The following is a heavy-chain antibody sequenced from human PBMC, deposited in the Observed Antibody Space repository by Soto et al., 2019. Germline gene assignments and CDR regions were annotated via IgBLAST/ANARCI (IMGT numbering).Heavy chain of an antibody. D-gene: IGHD3-10*01. V-gene: IGHV4-59*08. CDR3: VRQGIGPLHGLVDV. CDR1: SDPTSTHT. J-gene: IGHJ6*02. Sequence: QVQLQESGPGMVKPSETLSLTCTVSSDPTSTHTWGWIRQTPGKGLEWIGYIYETGGTAYNPSLNGRLTISLDRSTKEWALKLSSAPAAATAMYHCVRQGIGPLHGLVDVWGRGTTVIVSS. CDR2: IYETGGT.